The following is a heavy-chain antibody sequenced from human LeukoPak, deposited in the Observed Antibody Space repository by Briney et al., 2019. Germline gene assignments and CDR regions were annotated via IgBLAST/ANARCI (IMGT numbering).Heavy chain of an antibody. V-gene: IGHV3-23*01. J-gene: IGHJ4*02. CDR2: FIGIVGTT. D-gene: IGHD3-10*01. CDR1: GFTFSSYA. CDR3: AKDHSVLLWFGELSETAFDY. Sequence: GGSLRPSCAASGFTFSSYAMSWVRQAPGKGLEWVSAFIGIVGTTYYADSVKGRFTISRDNSKNTLYLQMNSLRAEDTAVYYCAKDHSVLLWFGELSETAFDYWGQGTLVTVSS.